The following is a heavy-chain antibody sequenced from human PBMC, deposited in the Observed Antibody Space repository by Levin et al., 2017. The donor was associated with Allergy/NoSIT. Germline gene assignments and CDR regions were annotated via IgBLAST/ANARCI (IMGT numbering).Heavy chain of an antibody. V-gene: IGHV1-18*01. CDR3: ARVRIIRGQNSGSFIDY. CDR2: ISAYNGNT. J-gene: IGHJ4*02. CDR1: GYTFTSYG. D-gene: IGHD1-26*01. Sequence: ASVKVSCKASGYTFTSYGISWVRQAPGQGLEWMGWISAYNGNTNYAQKLQGRVTMTTDTSTSTAYMELRSLRSDDTAVYYCARVRIIRGQNSGSFIDYWGQGTLVTVSS.